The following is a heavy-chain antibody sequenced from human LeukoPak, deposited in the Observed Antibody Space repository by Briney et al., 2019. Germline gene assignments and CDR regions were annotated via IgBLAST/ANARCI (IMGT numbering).Heavy chain of an antibody. CDR3: ARGVVPAAMDLGVNDY. V-gene: IGHV1-18*01. Sequence: ASVKVSCKASGYTFTSYGISWVRQAPEQGLEWMGWISAYNGNTNYAQKLQGRVTMTTDTSTSTAYMELRSLRSDDTAVYYCARGVVPAAMDLGVNDYWGQGTLVTVSS. J-gene: IGHJ4*02. CDR1: GYTFTSYG. CDR2: ISAYNGNT. D-gene: IGHD2-2*01.